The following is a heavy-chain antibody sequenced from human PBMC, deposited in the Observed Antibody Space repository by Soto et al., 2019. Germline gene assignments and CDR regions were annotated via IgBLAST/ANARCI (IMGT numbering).Heavy chain of an antibody. V-gene: IGHV3-23*01. CDR3: XXXXNGWFSAFDI. J-gene: IGHJ3*02. CDR1: GFTFSSYA. CDR2: ISGSGGTT. D-gene: IGHD6-19*01. Sequence: EVQLLESGGGLVQPGGSLRLSCAASGFTFSSYAMSWVRQAPGKGLEWVSAISGSGGTTYYADSVKGRFTFSRDNSKXXXXXXXXXXXXXXXXXXXXXXXXNGWFSAFDIWGQGTMVTVSS.